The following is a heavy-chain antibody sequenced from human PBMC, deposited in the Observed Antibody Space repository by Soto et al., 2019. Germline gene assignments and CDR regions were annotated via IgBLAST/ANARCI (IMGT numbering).Heavy chain of an antibody. Sequence: QVQLVESGGGVVQPGRSLRLSCAASGFTLSSYGTHWVRQAPGMGLEWVAVISYDGSNKYYADSVKGRFTISRDNSKNTLYLQMNSLRAEDTAAYYCAKGSIVNLDAFDIWGQGTMVTVSS. D-gene: IGHD3-16*02. CDR2: ISYDGSNK. CDR1: GFTLSSYG. J-gene: IGHJ3*02. CDR3: AKGSIVNLDAFDI. V-gene: IGHV3-30*18.